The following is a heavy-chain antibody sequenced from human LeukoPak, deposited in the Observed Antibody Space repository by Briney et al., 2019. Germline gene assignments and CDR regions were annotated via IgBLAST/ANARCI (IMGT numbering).Heavy chain of an antibody. CDR3: AREHPRGEVDDFDY. D-gene: IGHD3-16*01. J-gene: IGHJ4*02. Sequence: SETLSLTCTVSSGSISSGFYYWSWIRQPAGKGLEWIGRIYTSGSTNYNPSLKSRISISVDTSKNQFSLKLTSVTAADTAVYYCAREHPRGEVDDFDYWGQGTLVTVSS. CDR2: IYTSGST. V-gene: IGHV4-61*02. CDR1: SGSISSGFYY.